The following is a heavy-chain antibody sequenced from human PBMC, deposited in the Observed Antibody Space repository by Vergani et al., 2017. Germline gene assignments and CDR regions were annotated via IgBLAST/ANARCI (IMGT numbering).Heavy chain of an antibody. V-gene: IGHV3-33*01. J-gene: IGHJ6*03. CDR3: ARDQYCSGGSCYQSSYDYYYYMDV. Sequence: QVQLVQSGAEVKKPGSSVKVSCKASGGTFSSYGMHWVRQAPGKGLEWVAVIWYDGSNNYYADSVKGRFTISRDISKNTLYLQMNSLRAEDTAVYYCARDQYCSGGSCYQSSYDYYYYMDVWGKGTTVTVSS. CDR2: IWYDGSNN. CDR1: GGTFSSYG. D-gene: IGHD2-15*01.